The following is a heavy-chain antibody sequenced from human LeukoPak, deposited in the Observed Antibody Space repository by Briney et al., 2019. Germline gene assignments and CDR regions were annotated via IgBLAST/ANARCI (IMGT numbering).Heavy chain of an antibody. CDR1: GYTFTGYY. D-gene: IGHD2-15*01. J-gene: IGHJ3*02. V-gene: IGHV1-2*06. CDR3: ASLGYCSGGSCYSLRAFDI. Sequence: ASVKVSCKASGYTFTGYYMHWVRQAPGQGLEWMGRINPNSGGTNYAQKFQGRVTMTRDTSISTACMELSRLRSDDTAVYYCASLGYCSGGSCYSLRAFDIWGQGTMVTVSS. CDR2: INPNSGGT.